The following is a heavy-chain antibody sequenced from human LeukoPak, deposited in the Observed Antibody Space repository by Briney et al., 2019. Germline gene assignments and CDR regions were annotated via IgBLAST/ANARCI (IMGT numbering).Heavy chain of an antibody. J-gene: IGHJ6*03. CDR2: IYYSGST. CDR3: ARASAGYCSGGSCYPGYYYYYMDV. Sequence: SETLSLTCTVSGGSISSYYWSWIRQPPGKGLEWIGYIYYSGSTNYNPSLKSRVTISVDTSKNQFSLKLSSVTAADTAVYYCARASAGYCSGGSCYPGYYYYYMDVWGKGTTVTISS. V-gene: IGHV4-59*01. D-gene: IGHD2-15*01. CDR1: GGSISSYY.